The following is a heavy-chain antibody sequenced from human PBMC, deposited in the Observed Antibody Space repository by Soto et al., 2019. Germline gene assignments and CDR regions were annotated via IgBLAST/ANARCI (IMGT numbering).Heavy chain of an antibody. CDR2: IYYSGST. CDR3: ARGLVPDYAPDY. CDR1: GGSISSYY. D-gene: IGHD4-17*01. J-gene: IGHJ4*02. Sequence: SETLSLTCTVSGGSISSYYWSWIRQPPGKGLEWIGYIYYSGSTNCNPSLKSRVTISVDTSKNQFSLKLSSVTAADTAVYYCARGLVPDYAPDYWGQGTLVTVSS. V-gene: IGHV4-59*01.